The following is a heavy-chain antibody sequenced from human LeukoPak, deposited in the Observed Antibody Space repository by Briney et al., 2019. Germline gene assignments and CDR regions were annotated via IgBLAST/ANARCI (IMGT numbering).Heavy chain of an antibody. Sequence: GGSLRLSCAASGFTFDDYGMSWVRQAPGKGLEWVSYISSSGMTKYYAVSVKGRFTMSRDNAKNSLYLQLNSLRAEDTAVYYCARDGRSRGLSHVNFDYWGQGILVTVSS. CDR1: GFTFDDYG. CDR3: ARDGRSRGLSHVNFDY. V-gene: IGHV3-48*03. D-gene: IGHD3-16*02. J-gene: IGHJ4*02. CDR2: ISSSGMTK.